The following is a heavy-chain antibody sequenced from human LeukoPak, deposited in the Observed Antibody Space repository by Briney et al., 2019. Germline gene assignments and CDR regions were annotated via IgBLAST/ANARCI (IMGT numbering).Heavy chain of an antibody. CDR2: INPTTDDT. Sequence: ASVKVSCKASGYTFTSYYMDWVRQAPGQGLEWMGIINPTTDDTTYAQKFQGRLTMTRDMSTSTVYMELSSLTSEDTAVFYCARYGFSAVWQGGWHAFDIWGQGTVVTVS. V-gene: IGHV1-46*01. CDR1: GYTFTSYY. D-gene: IGHD2-15*01. J-gene: IGHJ3*02. CDR3: ARYGFSAVWQGGWHAFDI.